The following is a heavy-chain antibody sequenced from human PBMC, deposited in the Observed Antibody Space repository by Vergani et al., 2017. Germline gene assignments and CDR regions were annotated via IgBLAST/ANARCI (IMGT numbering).Heavy chain of an antibody. CDR3: ARRAEIAVAGRFHFDY. D-gene: IGHD6-19*01. V-gene: IGHV4-59*08. CDR2: IYYSGST. Sequence: QVQLQESGPGLVKPSETLSLTCTVSGGSISSYYWSWIRQPPGKGLEWIGYIYYSGSTNYNPYLKIRVTISVDTSKNQFSLKLSSLTAADTAVYYCARRAEIAVAGRFHFDYWGQGTLVTVSS. CDR1: GGSISSYY. J-gene: IGHJ4*02.